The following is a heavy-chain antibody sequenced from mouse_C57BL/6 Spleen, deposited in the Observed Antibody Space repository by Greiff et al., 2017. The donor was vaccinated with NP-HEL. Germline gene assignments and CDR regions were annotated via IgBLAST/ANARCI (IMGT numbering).Heavy chain of an antibody. CDR1: GFTFSSYA. V-gene: IGHV5-4*01. CDR2: ISDGGSYT. J-gene: IGHJ2*01. D-gene: IGHD4-1*01. CDR3: ARERVTGDYFDY. Sequence: EVTVVESGGGLVKPGGSLKLSCAASGFTFSSYAMSWVRQTPEKRLEWVATISDGGSYTYYPDNVKGRFTISRDNAKNNLYLQMSHLKSEDTAMYYCARERVTGDYFDYWGQGTTLTVSS.